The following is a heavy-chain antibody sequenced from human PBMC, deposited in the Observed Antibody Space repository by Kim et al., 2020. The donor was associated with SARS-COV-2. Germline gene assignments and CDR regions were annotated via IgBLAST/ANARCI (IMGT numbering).Heavy chain of an antibody. CDR3: SRPTKYCSSTCCYDPFDY. J-gene: IGHJ4*02. D-gene: IGHD2-2*01. Sequence: KGRFTISRDNSRNTLYLQMNSLRAEDTAGYYCSRPTKYCSSTCCYDPFDYWGQGTLVTVSS. V-gene: IGHV3-30*06.